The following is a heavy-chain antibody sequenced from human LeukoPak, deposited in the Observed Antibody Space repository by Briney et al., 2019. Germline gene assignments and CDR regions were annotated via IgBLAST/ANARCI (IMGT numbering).Heavy chain of an antibody. CDR3: ARKGNAVAGTGFDY. CDR1: GGSISSGSYY. Sequence: SQTLSLTCTVSGGSISSGSYYWSWIRQPAGKGLEWIGYIYYSGSTNYNPSLKSRVTISVDTSKNQFSLKLSSVTAADTAVYYCARKGNAVAGTGFDYWGQGTLVTVSS. CDR2: IYYSGST. V-gene: IGHV4-61*10. D-gene: IGHD6-19*01. J-gene: IGHJ4*02.